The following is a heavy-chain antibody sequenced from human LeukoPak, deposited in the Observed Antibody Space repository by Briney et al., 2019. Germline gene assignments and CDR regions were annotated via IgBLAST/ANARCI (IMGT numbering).Heavy chain of an antibody. J-gene: IGHJ4*01. CDR1: GGSFSGYY. D-gene: IGHD6-19*01. CDR2: INHSGST. CDR3: ARGGGSSGGYYFDH. Sequence: PSETLSLTCAVYGGSFSGYYWSWIRQPPGKGLEWIGEINHSGSTNYNPSLKSRVTMSVDTSKNQFSLKLSSVTAADTAVYYCARGGGSSGGYYFDHWGHGILVTVSS. V-gene: IGHV4-34*01.